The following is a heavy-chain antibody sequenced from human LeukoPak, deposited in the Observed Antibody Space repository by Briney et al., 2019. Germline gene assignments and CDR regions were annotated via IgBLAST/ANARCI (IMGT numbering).Heavy chain of an antibody. CDR2: INHSGST. J-gene: IGHJ4*02. CDR3: ARSIAVAVFLDY. Sequence: PSETLSLTCAVYGGSFSGYYWSWIRQPPGKGLEWIGEINHSGSTNYNPSLKSRVTISVDTSKNQFSLKLSSVTAADTAVHYCARSIAVAVFLDYWGQGTLVTVSS. D-gene: IGHD6-19*01. CDR1: GGSFSGYY. V-gene: IGHV4-34*01.